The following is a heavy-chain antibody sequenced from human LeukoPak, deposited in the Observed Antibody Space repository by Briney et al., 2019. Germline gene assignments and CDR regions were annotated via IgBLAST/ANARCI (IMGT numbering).Heavy chain of an antibody. Sequence: ASVKVSCKASGYTFTSYDINWVRQATGQGPEWMGWMNPNSGNTGYAQKFQGRVTMTRNTSIGTAYMELSSLRSEDTAVYYCARGRGLTYYYDSSGYYYAYWGQGTLVTVSS. V-gene: IGHV1-8*01. J-gene: IGHJ4*02. CDR1: GYTFTSYD. D-gene: IGHD3-22*01. CDR3: ARGRGLTYYYDSSGYYYAY. CDR2: MNPNSGNT.